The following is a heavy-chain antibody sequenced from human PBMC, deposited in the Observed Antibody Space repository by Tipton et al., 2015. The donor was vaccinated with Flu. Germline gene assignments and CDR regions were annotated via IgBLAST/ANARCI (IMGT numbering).Heavy chain of an antibody. Sequence: LRLSCTVSGGSLSSYYWSWIRQPAGKGLEWIGRVDIRGISQYNPSLQSRVTLSADASTNQVSLRLTHVTAADTAVYFCARDRLGVFDYWGQGTLVTVSS. CDR1: GGSLSSYY. CDR3: ARDRLGVFDY. D-gene: IGHD1-26*01. V-gene: IGHV4-4*07. CDR2: VDIRGIS. J-gene: IGHJ4*02.